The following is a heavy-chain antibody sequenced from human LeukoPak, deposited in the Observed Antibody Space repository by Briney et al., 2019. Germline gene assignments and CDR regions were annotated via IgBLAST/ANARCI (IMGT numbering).Heavy chain of an antibody. D-gene: IGHD3-9*01. Sequence: PGGSLRLSCAASGFTFSSYAMHWVRQAPGKGLEWVAVISYDGSNKYYADSVKGRFTISRDNSKNTLYLQMNSLRAEDTAVYYCARDIPLRYFDWLWYWGQGTLVTVSS. CDR2: ISYDGSNK. J-gene: IGHJ4*02. CDR3: ARDIPLRYFDWLWY. V-gene: IGHV3-30-3*01. CDR1: GFTFSSYA.